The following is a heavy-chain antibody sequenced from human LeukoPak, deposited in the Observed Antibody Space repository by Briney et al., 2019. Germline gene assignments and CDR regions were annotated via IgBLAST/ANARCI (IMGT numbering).Heavy chain of an antibody. J-gene: IGHJ4*02. V-gene: IGHV3-21*01. CDR2: ISSSSSYI. Sequence: GGSLRLSCAASGFTFSSYSMNWVRQAPGKGLEWVSSISSSSSYIYYADSVKGRFTIPRDNAKNSLYLQMNSLRAEDTAVYYCARDSMVRGVMSYWGQGTLVTVSS. CDR3: ARDSMVRGVMSY. CDR1: GFTFSSYS. D-gene: IGHD3-10*01.